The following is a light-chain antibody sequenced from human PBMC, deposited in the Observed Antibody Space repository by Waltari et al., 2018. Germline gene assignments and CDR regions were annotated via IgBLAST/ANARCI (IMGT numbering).Light chain of an antibody. J-gene: IGLJ2*01. CDR2: EGS. V-gene: IGLV2-23*03. CDR1: SSDFGSYNL. Sequence: QSALTQPASVSGSPGQSIPISCTGTSSDFGSYNLVPWSQQHPGKAQKLMIYEGSKRPSGFSNRFSGSKSGNTASLRISGLQAEDEADYYCCSYAGSSTFEVFGGGTKLTVL. CDR3: CSYAGSSTFEV.